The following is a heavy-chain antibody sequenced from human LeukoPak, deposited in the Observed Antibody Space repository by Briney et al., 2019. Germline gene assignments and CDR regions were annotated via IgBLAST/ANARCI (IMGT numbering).Heavy chain of an antibody. CDR3: ARHYSGTPYYFDY. D-gene: IGHD3-10*01. Sequence: SQTLSLTCAVSGGSISSGGYSWSWIRQPPGKGLEWIGYIYHSGSTYYNPSLKSRVTISVDRSKNQFSLKLSSVTAADTAVYYCARHYSGTPYYFDYWGQGTLVTVSS. V-gene: IGHV4-30-2*01. CDR1: GGSISSGGYS. CDR2: IYHSGST. J-gene: IGHJ4*02.